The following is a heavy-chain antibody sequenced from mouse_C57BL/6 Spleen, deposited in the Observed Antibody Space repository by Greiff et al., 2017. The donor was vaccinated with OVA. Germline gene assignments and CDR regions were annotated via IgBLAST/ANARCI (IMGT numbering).Heavy chain of an antibody. V-gene: IGHV1-53*01. CDR1: GYTFTSYW. D-gene: IGHD1-1*01. CDR2: INPSNGGT. Sequence: QVQLQQPGTELVKPGASVKLSCKASGYTFTSYWMHWVKQRPGQGLEWIGNINPSNGGTTYNEKFKSKATLTVDKSSSTAYMQLSSLTSEDSAVYYCARSGYYGSSSYWYFDVWGTGTTVTVSS. J-gene: IGHJ1*03. CDR3: ARSGYYGSSSYWYFDV.